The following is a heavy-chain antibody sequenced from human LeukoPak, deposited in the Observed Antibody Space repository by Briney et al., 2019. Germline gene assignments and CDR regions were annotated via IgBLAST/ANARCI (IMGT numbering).Heavy chain of an antibody. D-gene: IGHD2-15*01. V-gene: IGHV1-2*02. Sequence: GASVKVSCKASGYTFYDYYIHWVRRAPGQGLEWMGWIDPNSGVRNYAQKFQGRVTMTRDTSTSTAYMDLSSLTFDDTAVYYCARGGCSGGSCCSSWFDPWGQGTLVTVSS. CDR2: IDPNSGVR. CDR1: GYTFYDYY. J-gene: IGHJ5*02. CDR3: ARGGCSGGSCCSSWFDP.